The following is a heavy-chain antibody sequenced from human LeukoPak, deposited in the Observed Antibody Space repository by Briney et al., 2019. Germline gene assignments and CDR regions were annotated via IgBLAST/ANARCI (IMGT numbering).Heavy chain of an antibody. J-gene: IGHJ3*02. CDR2: ISWNSGSI. D-gene: IGHD6-13*01. V-gene: IGHV3-9*01. Sequence: PGRSLRLPCAASGFTFDDYATHWVRQAPGKGLEWVSGISWNSGSIGYADSVKGRFTISRDNAKNSLYLQMNSLRAEDTALYYCAKDIGSSSWSYAFDIWGQGTMVTVSS. CDR3: AKDIGSSSWSYAFDI. CDR1: GFTFDDYA.